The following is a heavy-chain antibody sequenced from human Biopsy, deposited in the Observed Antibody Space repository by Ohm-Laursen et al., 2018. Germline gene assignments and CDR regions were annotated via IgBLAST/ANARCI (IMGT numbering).Heavy chain of an antibody. CDR2: IYHTGST. CDR3: ARADMVTTIVDY. V-gene: IGHV4-31*02. CDR1: GDSISSGGNY. Sequence: SQTLSLTWTVSGDSISSGGNYWSWIRQFPGKGLEWIAYIYHTGSTYYNPSLKSRLSIAIGTSKNQFSVSLRSVTAADTAVYYCARADMVTTIVDYWGQGTLVTVSS. J-gene: IGHJ4*02. D-gene: IGHD5-12*01.